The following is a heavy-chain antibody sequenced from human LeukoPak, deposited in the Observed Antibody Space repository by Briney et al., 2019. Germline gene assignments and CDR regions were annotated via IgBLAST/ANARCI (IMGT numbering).Heavy chain of an antibody. CDR3: ARDPYGPTYYFDS. J-gene: IGHJ4*02. CDR2: ISSSANTI. D-gene: IGHD3-16*01. Sequence: PGGSLRLSCAASGFTFSSYEMNWVRQVPGKGLDWVSYISSSANTIYYADSVKGRFTISRDNAKNSLYLQMNSLRAEDTAVYYCARDPYGPTYYFDSWGQGTLVTVSP. V-gene: IGHV3-48*03. CDR1: GFTFSSYE.